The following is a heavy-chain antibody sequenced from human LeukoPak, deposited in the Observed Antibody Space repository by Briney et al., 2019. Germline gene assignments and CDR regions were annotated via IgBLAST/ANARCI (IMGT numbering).Heavy chain of an antibody. V-gene: IGHV3-30*18. Sequence: PAGSLRLSCAASGFTFSSYGMHWVRQAPGKGLEWVAVISYDGSNKYYADSVKGRLTISRDNSKNTLYLQMNSLRAGDTAVYYCAKDGYKPQPPFDYWGQGTLVTVSS. D-gene: IGHD5-24*01. J-gene: IGHJ4*02. CDR3: AKDGYKPQPPFDY. CDR2: ISYDGSNK. CDR1: GFTFSSYG.